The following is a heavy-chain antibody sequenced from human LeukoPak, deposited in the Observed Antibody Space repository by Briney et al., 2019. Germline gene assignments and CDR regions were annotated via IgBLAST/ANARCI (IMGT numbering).Heavy chain of an antibody. CDR1: GAFISDYY. V-gene: IGHV4-4*07. J-gene: IGHJ6*03. CDR3: ARAQFYQIYYFHMDV. D-gene: IGHD2-2*01. Sequence: SKTLSLTCTVSGAFISDYYRSWIRQSAEKGLEWIGHLDPGGTTKYNPFLKSRVDMSLDTSKNQVSLTLSSVTAADTAIYYCARAQFYQIYYFHMDVWGKGTTVTVSS. CDR2: LDPGGTT.